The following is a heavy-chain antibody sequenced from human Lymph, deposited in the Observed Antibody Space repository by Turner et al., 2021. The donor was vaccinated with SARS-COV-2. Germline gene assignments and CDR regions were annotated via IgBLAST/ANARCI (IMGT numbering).Heavy chain of an antibody. CDR2: IKQDGSEK. V-gene: IGHV3-7*01. J-gene: IGHJ4*02. D-gene: IGHD1-26*01. CDR1: GFTFSSYW. CDR3: AREDVVGATTGLDY. Sequence: EVRLVESGGGLVQPGGSLRLSCAASGFTFSSYWMSWVRQAPGKGLEWVANIKQDGSEKYYVDSVKGRFTISRDNAKNTLYLQMNSLRAEDTAVYYCAREDVVGATTGLDYWGQGTLVTVSS.